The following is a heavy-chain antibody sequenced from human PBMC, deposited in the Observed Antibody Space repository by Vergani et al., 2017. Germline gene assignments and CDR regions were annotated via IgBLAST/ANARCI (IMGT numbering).Heavy chain of an antibody. Sequence: QVQLQESGPGLVKPPGTLSLTCAVSGGSISSSNWWSWVRQPPGKGLEWIGRLCPSGSTNYKPSLKSRVTMSIDTSKNQFSLKLTSVTAADTAVYYCATGAGPFDIWGQGTLVTVSS. V-gene: IGHV4-4*03. CDR3: ATGAGPFDI. CDR2: LCPSGST. CDR1: GGSISSSNW. D-gene: IGHD7-27*01. J-gene: IGHJ4*02.